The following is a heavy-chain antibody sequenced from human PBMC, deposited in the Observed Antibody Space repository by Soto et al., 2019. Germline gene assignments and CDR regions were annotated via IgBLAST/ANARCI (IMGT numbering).Heavy chain of an antibody. J-gene: IGHJ6*02. V-gene: IGHV1-69*13. D-gene: IGHD6-13*01. Sequence: ASVKVSCKASGGTFSSYAISWVRQAPGQGLEWMGGIIPIFGTANYAQKFQGRVTITGDESTSTAYMELSSLRSEDTALYYCARGGAIAAAGPHPRSNYYGMDVWGQGTTVTVSS. CDR3: ARGGAIAAAGPHPRSNYYGMDV. CDR2: IIPIFGTA. CDR1: GGTFSSYA.